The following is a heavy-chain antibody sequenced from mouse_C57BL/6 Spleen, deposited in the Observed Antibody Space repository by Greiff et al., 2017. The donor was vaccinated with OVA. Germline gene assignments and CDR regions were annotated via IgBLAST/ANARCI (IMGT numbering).Heavy chain of an antibody. Sequence: VQLQQSGPELVKPGASVKISCKASGYTFTDYYMNWVKQSHGKSLEWIGDINPNNGGTSYNQKFKGKATLTVDKSSSTAYMELRSLTSEDSAVYYCARAGVVATRDYFDYWGQGTTLTVSS. CDR3: ARAGVVATRDYFDY. CDR1: GYTFTDYY. CDR2: INPNNGGT. D-gene: IGHD1-1*01. J-gene: IGHJ2*01. V-gene: IGHV1-26*01.